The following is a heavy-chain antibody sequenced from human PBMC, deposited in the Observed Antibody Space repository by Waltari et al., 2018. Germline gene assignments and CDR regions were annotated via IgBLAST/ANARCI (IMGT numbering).Heavy chain of an antibody. V-gene: IGHV4-39*07. CDR3: ARVGYDHLLGGVGYFDL. J-gene: IGHJ2*01. D-gene: IGHD2-8*01. CDR2: IYYSGST. CDR1: GGSISSSSYY. Sequence: QVQLQESGPGLVKPSGTLSLTCAVSGGSISSSSYYWGWIRQPPGKGLEWIGSIYYSGSTYYNPSLKSRVTISVDTSKNQFSLKLSSVTAADTAVYYCARVGYDHLLGGVGYFDLWGRGTLVTVSS.